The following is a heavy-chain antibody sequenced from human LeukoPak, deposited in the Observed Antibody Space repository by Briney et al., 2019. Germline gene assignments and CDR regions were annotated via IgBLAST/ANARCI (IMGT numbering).Heavy chain of an antibody. Sequence: SGGSLRLSFATSGFTFTTYWMNWVRQAPGKGLEWVANIKQDGSEKYYVDSVKGRFTISRDNARNSLYLQMNSLRADDTAVYYCARGGGYAWDYWGQGTLVSVSS. J-gene: IGHJ4*02. CDR2: IKQDGSEK. CDR1: GFTFTTYW. D-gene: IGHD5-12*01. V-gene: IGHV3-7*01. CDR3: ARGGGYAWDY.